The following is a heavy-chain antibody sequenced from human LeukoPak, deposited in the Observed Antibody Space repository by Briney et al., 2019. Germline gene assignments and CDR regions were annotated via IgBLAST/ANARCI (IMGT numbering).Heavy chain of an antibody. D-gene: IGHD1-14*01. J-gene: IGHJ4*02. CDR3: ARMGDEPPPYFDY. CDR2: IYYRGST. CDR1: GGSISRSSYY. V-gene: IGHV4-39*01. Sequence: SETLSLTCSVSGGSISRSSYYWGWIRQPPGKGLEWIGSIYYRGSTNYNPSLKSRVTISADTSKNQFSLRLSSVAAADAAVYYCARMGDEPPPYFDYWGQGMLVSVSS.